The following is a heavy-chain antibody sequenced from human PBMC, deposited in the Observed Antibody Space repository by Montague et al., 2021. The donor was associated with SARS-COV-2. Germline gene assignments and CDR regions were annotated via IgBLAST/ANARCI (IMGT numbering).Heavy chain of an antibody. D-gene: IGHD2-2*01. CDR3: ARVRAVPAAMRIFSVGRSYYGMAV. Sequence: SETLSLTCAVYGGSFSGYYWSWIRKPPGKGMEWIGEINHSGSTNYNQYLKSRVTITVDTSKNQFSLKLSSVTAADTAVYYCARVRAVPAAMRIFSVGRSYYGMAVWGQGTPVTVSS. CDR1: GGSFSGYY. V-gene: IGHV4-34*01. J-gene: IGHJ6*02. CDR2: INHSGST.